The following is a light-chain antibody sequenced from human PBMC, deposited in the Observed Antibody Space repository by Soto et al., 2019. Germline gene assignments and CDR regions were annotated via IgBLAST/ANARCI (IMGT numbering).Light chain of an antibody. CDR2: GAS. V-gene: IGKV3-15*01. Sequence: EIVMTQSPATLSVSPGERATLSCRASQSVSSNLAWYQQKPGHAPRLLIYGASTRATGIPARFSGSGSGTEFTLTISILQSEDIAVYYCQQYNNWPQTFVQGTKVEIK. CDR3: QQYNNWPQT. J-gene: IGKJ1*01. CDR1: QSVSSN.